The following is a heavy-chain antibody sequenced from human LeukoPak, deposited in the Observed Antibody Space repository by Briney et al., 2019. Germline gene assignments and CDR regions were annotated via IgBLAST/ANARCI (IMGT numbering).Heavy chain of an antibody. J-gene: IGHJ4*02. CDR3: ASTRSDYYFDY. D-gene: IGHD1-26*01. V-gene: IGHV4-4*07. CDR1: GGTFSSYC. CDR2: IYTSGNT. Sequence: SETLSLTCTVSGGTFSSYCWSWIRQPAGKGLEWIWRIYTSGNTDYNPSLKSRVTMSVDTSKNQFSLKLSSVTAADTAVYYCASTRSDYYFDYWGQGTLVTVSS.